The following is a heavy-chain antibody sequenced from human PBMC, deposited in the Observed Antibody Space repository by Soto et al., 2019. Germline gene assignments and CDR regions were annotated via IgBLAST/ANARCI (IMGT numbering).Heavy chain of an antibody. J-gene: IGHJ4*02. V-gene: IGHV3-7*01. D-gene: IGHD1-20*01. CDR3: TTYNSPLPFDY. CDR2: IKQDGSET. Sequence: GSLRLSCAASGFTFSDYWMSWVRQTPERGLEWVANIKQDGSETYYVHSVRGRFTISRDNAKNSLYLQMNSLRAEDTAVYYCTTYNSPLPFDYWGQGTLVTVSS. CDR1: GFTFSDYW.